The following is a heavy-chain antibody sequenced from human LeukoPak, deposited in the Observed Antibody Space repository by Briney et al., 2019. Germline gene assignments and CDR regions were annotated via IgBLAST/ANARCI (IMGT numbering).Heavy chain of an antibody. J-gene: IGHJ4*02. CDR1: GFTFSSYA. D-gene: IGHD4-17*01. CDR2: ISYDGSNK. V-gene: IGHV3-30-3*01. Sequence: PGGSLRLSCAASGFTFSSYAMHWVRQAPGKGLEWVAVISYDGSNKYYADSVKGRFTISRDNSKNTPYLQMNSLRAEDTAVYYCARPLSPYGDYGIDYWGLGTLVTVSS. CDR3: ARPLSPYGDYGIDY.